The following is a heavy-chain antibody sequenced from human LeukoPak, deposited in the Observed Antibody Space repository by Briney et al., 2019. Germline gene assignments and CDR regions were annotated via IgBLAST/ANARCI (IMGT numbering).Heavy chain of an antibody. Sequence: GGSLRLSCAASGFNVDDYTMHWVRQAPGKGLEWVSLISWDATSTYYADSVKGRFTISRDDSKNSLYLQMRSLRTEDTAFYYCAKGARVVGGDTTFDYWGQGTLVTVSS. D-gene: IGHD2-21*02. V-gene: IGHV3-43*01. CDR3: AKGARVVGGDTTFDY. J-gene: IGHJ4*02. CDR1: GFNVDDYT. CDR2: ISWDATST.